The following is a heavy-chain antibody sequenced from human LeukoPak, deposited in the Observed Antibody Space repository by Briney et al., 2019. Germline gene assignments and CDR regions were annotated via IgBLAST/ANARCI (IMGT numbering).Heavy chain of an antibody. J-gene: IGHJ3*02. D-gene: IGHD6-25*01. CDR1: GFTFSSYA. Sequence: GGSLRLSCAASGFTFSSYAMHLVRQAPGKGLEWVVVISYDGSNKYYADSVKGRFTISRDNSKNTLYLQMNSLRAEDTAVYYCARKGQSGTARDAFDIWGQGTMVTVSS. CDR3: ARKGQSGTARDAFDI. CDR2: ISYDGSNK. V-gene: IGHV3-30*04.